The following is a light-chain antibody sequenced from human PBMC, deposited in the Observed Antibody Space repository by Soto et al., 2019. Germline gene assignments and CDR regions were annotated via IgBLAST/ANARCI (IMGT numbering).Light chain of an antibody. CDR3: QQYDNLPWT. CDR2: DAS. J-gene: IGKJ1*01. Sequence: DTQMTQSPSSLSASVGDRVTITCQASQDISNYLNWYQQKPGKAPKLLIYDASNLETGVPSRFSGSGSGTDFTFTISSLQPEDIATYYCQQYDNLPWTFGQGTKVDNK. CDR1: QDISNY. V-gene: IGKV1-33*01.